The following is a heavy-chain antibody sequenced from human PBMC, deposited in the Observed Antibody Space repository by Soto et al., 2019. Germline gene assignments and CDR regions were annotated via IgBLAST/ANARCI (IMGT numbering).Heavy chain of an antibody. CDR2: IIPILGIA. CDR3: ARSEGYSYGNFDY. CDR1: GGTFSSYA. J-gene: IGHJ4*02. D-gene: IGHD5-18*01. V-gene: IGHV1-69*04. Sequence: ASVKVSCKASGGTFSSYAISWVRQAPGQGLEWMGRIIPILGIANYAQKFQGRVTITADKSTSTAYMELSSLRSEDTAVYYCARSEGYSYGNFDYWGQGTLVTVSS.